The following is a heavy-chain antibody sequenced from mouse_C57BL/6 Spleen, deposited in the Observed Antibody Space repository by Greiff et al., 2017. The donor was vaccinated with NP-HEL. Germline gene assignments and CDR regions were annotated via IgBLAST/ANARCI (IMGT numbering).Heavy chain of an antibody. Sequence: EVQLVESGGGLVQPKGSLKLSCAASGFTFNTYAMHWVRQAPGKGLEWVARIRSKSSNYATYYADSVKDRFTISRDDSQSMLYLQMNNLKTEDTAMYYCVRLGAIYDGFWYFDVWGTGTTVTVSS. CDR1: GFTFNTYA. V-gene: IGHV10-3*01. D-gene: IGHD2-3*01. J-gene: IGHJ1*03. CDR3: VRLGAIYDGFWYFDV. CDR2: IRSKSSNYAT.